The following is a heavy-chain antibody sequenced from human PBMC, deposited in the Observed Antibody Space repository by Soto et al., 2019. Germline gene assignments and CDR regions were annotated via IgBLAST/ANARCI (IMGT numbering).Heavy chain of an antibody. J-gene: IGHJ4*02. CDR2: IRQDGSEK. CDR1: GFSFSKFW. Sequence: GGSLRLSCAASGFSFSKFWMSWVRQTLGKGLEWVANIRQDGSEKNYVDSVKGRFTIPKDNGKNSLYLQMNSLRVEDTAVYFCTSRYPEHDFSSGCSAAYDYWGQGA. V-gene: IGHV3-7*05. D-gene: IGHD3-22*01. CDR3: TSRYPEHDFSSGCSAAYDY.